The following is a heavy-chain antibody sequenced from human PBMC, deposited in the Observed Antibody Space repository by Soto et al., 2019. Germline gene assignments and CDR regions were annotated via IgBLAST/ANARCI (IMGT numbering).Heavy chain of an antibody. CDR2: ISWNSGSI. CDR3: AKDLASSSHLGVFDY. Sequence: EVQLVESGGGLVQPGRSLRLSCAASGFTFDDYAMHWVRQAPGKGLEWVSGISWNSGSIGYADSVKGRSTISRDNAKNSLYLQMNSLRAEDTALYYCAKDLASSSHLGVFDYWGQGTLVTVSS. D-gene: IGHD6-6*01. V-gene: IGHV3-9*01. CDR1: GFTFDDYA. J-gene: IGHJ4*02.